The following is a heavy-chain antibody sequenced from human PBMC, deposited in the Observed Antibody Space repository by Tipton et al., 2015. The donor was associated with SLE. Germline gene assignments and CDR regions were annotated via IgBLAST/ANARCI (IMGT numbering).Heavy chain of an antibody. Sequence: TLSLTCVVYGGSFSGNYWIWIRQPPGKGLEWIGEITHRGATNYNPSLKSRVTIAPDTSKNQFSLKLTSVTAADTAVYFCARLQFIFGGMDVWGKGTTVTVSS. V-gene: IGHV4-34*01. J-gene: IGHJ6*04. D-gene: IGHD3-3*01. CDR3: ARLQFIFGGMDV. CDR2: ITHRGAT. CDR1: GGSFSGNY.